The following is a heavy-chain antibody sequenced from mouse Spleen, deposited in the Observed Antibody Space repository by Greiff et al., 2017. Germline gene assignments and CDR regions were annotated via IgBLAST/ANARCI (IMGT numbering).Heavy chain of an antibody. CDR1: GYTFTSYG. D-gene: IGHD2-1*01. J-gene: IGHJ2*01. V-gene: IGHV1-59*01. Sequence: VKLQESGAELARPGASVKLSCKASGYTFTSYGISWVKQRTGQGLEWIGVIDPSDSYTNYNQKFKGKATLTVDTSSSTAYMQLSSLTSEDSAVYYCARWDYGNFDYWGQGTTLTVSS. CDR2: IDPSDSYT. CDR3: ARWDYGNFDY.